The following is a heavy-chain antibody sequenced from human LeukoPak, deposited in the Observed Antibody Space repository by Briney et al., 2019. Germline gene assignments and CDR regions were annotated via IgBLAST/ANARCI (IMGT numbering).Heavy chain of an antibody. CDR3: ARSPSLYYFEN. Sequence: GGSLRLSXVASGFPVSRSYMTWVRQAPGKGLDWVSTIYSGGPTYYADSVKGRFTISRDNSKNTLYLLMNSLRIEDTAVYYCARSPSLYYFENWGQGTLVTVSS. CDR2: IYSGGPT. CDR1: GFPVSRSY. V-gene: IGHV3-66*02. J-gene: IGHJ4*02.